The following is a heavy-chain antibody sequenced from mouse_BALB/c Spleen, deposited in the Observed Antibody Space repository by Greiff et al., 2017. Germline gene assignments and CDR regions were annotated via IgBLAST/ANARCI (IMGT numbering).Heavy chain of an antibody. CDR1: GFTFSSYG. V-gene: IGHV5-6-3*01. D-gene: IGHD2-1*01. CDR2: INSNGGST. J-gene: IGHJ2*01. Sequence: EVKLVESGGGLVQPGGSLKLSCAASGFTFSSYGMSWVRQTPDKRLELVATINSNGGSTYYPDTVKGRFTISRDNAKNTLYLQMSSLKSEDTAMYYCARRDYGNYYFDYWGQGTTLTVSS. CDR3: ARRDYGNYYFDY.